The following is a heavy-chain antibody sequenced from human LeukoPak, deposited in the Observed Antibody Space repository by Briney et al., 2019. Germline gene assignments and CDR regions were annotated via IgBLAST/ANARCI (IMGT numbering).Heavy chain of an antibody. J-gene: IGHJ5*02. Sequence: ASVKVSCKASGYTFTSYDINWVRQATGQGLEWMGWMNPNSGNTGYAQKFQGRVTMTRNTSISTAYMELSSLRSEDTAVYYCARGGGRLRGITYNWFDPWGQETLVTVSS. D-gene: IGHD5-12*01. V-gene: IGHV1-8*01. CDR2: MNPNSGNT. CDR1: GYTFTSYD. CDR3: ARGGGRLRGITYNWFDP.